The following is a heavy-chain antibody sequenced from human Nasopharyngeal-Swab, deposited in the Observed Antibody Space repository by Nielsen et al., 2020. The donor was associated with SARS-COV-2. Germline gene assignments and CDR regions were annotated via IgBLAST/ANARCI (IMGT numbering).Heavy chain of an antibody. CDR2: INSDGSST. CDR1: GFTFSSYW. D-gene: IGHD3-3*01. J-gene: IGHJ5*02. V-gene: IGHV3-74*01. Sequence: GGSLRLSCAASGFTFSSYWMHRVRQAPGKGLVWVSRINSDGSSTSYADSVKGRFTISRDNAKNTLYLQMNSLRAEDTAVYYCARGYYDFWSGYAGFDPWGQGTLVTVSS. CDR3: ARGYYDFWSGYAGFDP.